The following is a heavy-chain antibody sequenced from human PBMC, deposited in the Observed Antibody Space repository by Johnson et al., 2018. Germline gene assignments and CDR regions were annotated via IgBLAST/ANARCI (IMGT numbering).Heavy chain of an antibody. V-gene: IGHV3-53*01. D-gene: IGHD1/OR15-1a*01. CDR3: AGEGNISPRYFQH. Sequence: VQLVQSGGGLVQPGGSLRLSCAASEFTVSNKCLSWVRQAPGKGLEWVSVIYSGGTTYYADSVKGRFTISRDNSKNTLFLQMNSLRDEDTAVYYRAGEGNISPRYFQHWGQGTLVTVSS. CDR1: EFTVSNKC. CDR2: IYSGGTT. J-gene: IGHJ1*01.